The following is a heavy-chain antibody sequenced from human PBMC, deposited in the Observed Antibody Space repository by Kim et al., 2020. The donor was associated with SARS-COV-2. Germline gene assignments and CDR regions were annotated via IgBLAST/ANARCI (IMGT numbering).Heavy chain of an antibody. CDR3: VYYGSGIPRPGYYGMDV. D-gene: IGHD3-10*01. Sequence: SVKVSCKASGGTFSSYAISWVRQAPGQGLEWMGGIIPIFGTANYAQKFQGRVTITADESTSTAYMELSSLRSEDTAVYYCVYYGSGIPRPGYYGMDVWGQGTTVTVSS. CDR1: GGTFSSYA. CDR2: IIPIFGTA. V-gene: IGHV1-69*13. J-gene: IGHJ6*02.